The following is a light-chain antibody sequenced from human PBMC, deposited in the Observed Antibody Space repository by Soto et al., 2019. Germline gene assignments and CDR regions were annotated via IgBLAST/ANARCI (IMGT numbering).Light chain of an antibody. Sequence: EIVVTQSPATPSLSPVSRATLSCRASPSVSSYLAWYQQKPGQAPRLLIYDASNRATGIPARFSGSGSGTDFTLTISSLEPEDFAVYYCQQRSNWAITFGQGTRLEIK. J-gene: IGKJ5*01. CDR3: QQRSNWAIT. CDR2: DAS. V-gene: IGKV3-11*01. CDR1: PSVSSY.